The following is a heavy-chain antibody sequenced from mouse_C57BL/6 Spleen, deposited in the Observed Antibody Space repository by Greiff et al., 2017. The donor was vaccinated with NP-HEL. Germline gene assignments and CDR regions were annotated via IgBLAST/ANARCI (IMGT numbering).Heavy chain of an antibody. CDR1: GYTFTSYW. D-gene: IGHD1-1*01. V-gene: IGHV1-55*01. CDR3: ARGGYGSSYPYWYFDV. J-gene: IGHJ1*03. CDR2: IYPGSGST. Sequence: QVHVKQPGAELVKPGASVKMSCKASGYTFTSYWITWVKQRPGQGLEWIGDIYPGSGSTNYNEKFKSKATLTVDTSSSTAYMQLSSLTSEDSAVYYCARGGYGSSYPYWYFDVWGTGTTVTVSS.